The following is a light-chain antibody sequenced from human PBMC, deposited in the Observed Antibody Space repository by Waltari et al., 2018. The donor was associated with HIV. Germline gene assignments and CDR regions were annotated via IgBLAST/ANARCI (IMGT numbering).Light chain of an antibody. CDR1: YIVRQS. V-gene: IGLV3-21*04. CDR2: YDR. J-gene: IGLJ2*01. Sequence: SPLLTQPPSASVASGKPARLTCGGKYIVRQSVHWYQQKPCQAPVLVIYYDRDRPSGSPERFSGSNSGNTATLNSSRVGDGEEADYYCQVWDSSSDQVLFGGGTKLTVL. CDR3: QVWDSSSDQVL.